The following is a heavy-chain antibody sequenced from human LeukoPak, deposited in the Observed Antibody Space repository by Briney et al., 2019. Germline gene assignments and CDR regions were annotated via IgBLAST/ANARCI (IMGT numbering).Heavy chain of an antibody. D-gene: IGHD3-22*01. CDR3: ARDGYYYDSSGYGLDY. Sequence: PSETLSLTCTVSGGSISPYYWSWIRQSAGKGLEWIGRIYSTGSTNYNPSLKSRVTMSVDTSKNQFSLNLSSVTAADTAVYYCARDGYYYDSSGYGLDYWGQGTLVTVSS. V-gene: IGHV4-4*07. J-gene: IGHJ4*02. CDR2: IYSTGST. CDR1: GGSISPYY.